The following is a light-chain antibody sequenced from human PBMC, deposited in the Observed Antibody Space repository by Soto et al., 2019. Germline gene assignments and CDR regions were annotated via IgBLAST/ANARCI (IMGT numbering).Light chain of an antibody. V-gene: IGKV3-15*01. CDR3: QQYNNWPLT. CDR1: QSVSSN. J-gene: IGKJ4*01. Sequence: EIVITQSPATLSVSPLERATLSFRASQSVSSNLAWYQQKPGQAPRLLIYGASTRATGIPARFSGSGSGTEFTLTISSLQSEDFAVYYCQQYNNWPLTFGGGTKVDIK. CDR2: GAS.